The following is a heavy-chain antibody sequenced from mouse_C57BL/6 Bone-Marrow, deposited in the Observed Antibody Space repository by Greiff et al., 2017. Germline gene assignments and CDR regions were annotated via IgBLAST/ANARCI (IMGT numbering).Heavy chain of an antibody. CDR2: IDPSDSYT. CDR1: GYTFTSYW. Sequence: VQLQQPGAELVKPGASVKLSCKASGYTFTSYWMQWVKQRPGQGLEWIGEIDPSDSYTNSNQKFKGKATLTVDTSSSTAYMHLSSLTSEDSAVYYCARLPFYPFAYWGQGTLVTVSA. V-gene: IGHV1-50*01. CDR3: ARLPFYPFAY. D-gene: IGHD2-1*01. J-gene: IGHJ3*01.